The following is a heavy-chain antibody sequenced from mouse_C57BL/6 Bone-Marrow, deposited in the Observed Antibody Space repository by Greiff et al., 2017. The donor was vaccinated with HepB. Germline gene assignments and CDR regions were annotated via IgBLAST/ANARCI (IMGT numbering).Heavy chain of an antibody. CDR3: TRNYYGEGY. CDR1: GYTFTDYE. D-gene: IGHD1-2*01. Sequence: QVHVKQSGAELVRPGASVTLSCKASGYTFTDYEMHWVKQTPVHGLEWIGAIDPETGGTAYNQKFKGKAILTADKSSSTAYMELRSLTSEDSAVYYCTRNYYGEGYWGQGTTLTVSS. J-gene: IGHJ2*01. V-gene: IGHV1-15*01. CDR2: IDPETGGT.